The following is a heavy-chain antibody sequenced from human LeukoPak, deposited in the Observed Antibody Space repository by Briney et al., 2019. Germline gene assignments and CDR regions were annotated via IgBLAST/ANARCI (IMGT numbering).Heavy chain of an antibody. V-gene: IGHV4-59*01. J-gene: IGHJ4*02. CDR3: ARHCSGGSCYN. D-gene: IGHD2-15*01. CDR1: GGSISSYY. Sequence: SETLSLTCTVSGGSISSYYWSWIRQPPGKGLEWIGYIYYSGSTNYNPSPKSRVTISVDTSKNQFSLKLSSVTAADTAVYYCARHCSGGSCYNWGQGTLVTVSS. CDR2: IYYSGST.